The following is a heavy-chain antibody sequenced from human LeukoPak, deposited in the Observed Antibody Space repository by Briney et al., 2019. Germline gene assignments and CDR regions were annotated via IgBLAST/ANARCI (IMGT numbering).Heavy chain of an antibody. V-gene: IGHV1-2*06. CDR2: INPNSGGT. CDR3: ARAFISGYPNNWFDP. CDR1: GYTFTGYY. J-gene: IGHJ5*02. D-gene: IGHD3-22*01. Sequence: GASVKVSCKASGYTFTGYYMHWVRQAPGQGLEWMGRINPNSGGTNYAQKFQGRVTMTRDTSTSTVYMELSSLRSEDTAVYYCARAFISGYPNNWFDPWGQGTLVTVSS.